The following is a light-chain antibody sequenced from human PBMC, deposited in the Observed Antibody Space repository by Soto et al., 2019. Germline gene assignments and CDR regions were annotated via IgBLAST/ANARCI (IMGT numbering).Light chain of an antibody. V-gene: IGLV2-14*01. CDR3: RSYRSSCNFYV. CDR1: SSDVGDYNY. CDR2: EVR. J-gene: IGLJ1*01. Sequence: QSVLTQRASVSGSPGQSITISCTGTSSDVGDYNYVSWYQQHPGKAHKLMIYEVRNRPSGVSDRFSGSKSGNTASLTISGLQDEDEAAYYCRSYRSSCNFYVFSHRTQVTGL.